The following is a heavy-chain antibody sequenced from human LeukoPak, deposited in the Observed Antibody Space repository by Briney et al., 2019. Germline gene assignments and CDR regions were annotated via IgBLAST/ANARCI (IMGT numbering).Heavy chain of an antibody. D-gene: IGHD4-11*01. CDR1: GGSISSSSW. CDR2: IYHSGST. J-gene: IGHJ6*03. Sequence: PSETLSLTCAVSGGSISSSSWWSWVRQPPGKGLEWIGEIYHSGSTNYNPSLRSRVTISVDTSKNQFSLKLSSVTAADTAVYYCARLRRGYSNYDGYYYYMDVWGKGTTVTVSS. V-gene: IGHV4-4*02. CDR3: ARLRRGYSNYDGYYYYMDV.